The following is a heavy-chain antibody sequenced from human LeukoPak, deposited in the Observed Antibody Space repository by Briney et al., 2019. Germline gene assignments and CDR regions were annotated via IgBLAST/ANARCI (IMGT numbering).Heavy chain of an antibody. CDR1: GGSFSGYY. J-gene: IGHJ4*02. D-gene: IGHD3-9*01. CDR3: ARESYDILTGYFWRKFDY. CDR2: INHSGST. Sequence: PSETLSLTCAVYGGSFSGYYWSWIRQPPGKGLEWIGEINHSGSTNYNTCLKSRATISVDTSKHQFSLKLSSVTAADTAVYYCARESYDILTGYFWRKFDYWGQGTLVTVSS. V-gene: IGHV4-34*01.